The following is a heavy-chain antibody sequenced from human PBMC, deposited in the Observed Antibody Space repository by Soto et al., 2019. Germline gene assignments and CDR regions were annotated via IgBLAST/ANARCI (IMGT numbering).Heavy chain of an antibody. J-gene: IGHJ5*02. D-gene: IGHD6-6*01. CDR1: GFTFDDYG. Sequence: GGSLRLSCAASGFTFDDYGMSWVRQAPGKGLEWVSGINWNGGSTGYADSVKGRFTISRDNAKNSLYLQMNSLRAEDTALYHCARHPDSSSGVVWFDPWGQGTLVTVSS. CDR2: INWNGGST. CDR3: ARHPDSSSGVVWFDP. V-gene: IGHV3-20*01.